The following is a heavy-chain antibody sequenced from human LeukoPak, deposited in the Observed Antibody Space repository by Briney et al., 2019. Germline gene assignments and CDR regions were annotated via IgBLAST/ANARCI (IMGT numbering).Heavy chain of an antibody. J-gene: IGHJ3*02. CDR3: ARQDGTYDAFDI. D-gene: IGHD5-24*01. V-gene: IGHV4-4*09. CDR1: GGSISSYY. Sequence: PSETLSLTCTVSGGSISSYYWSWIRQPPGKGLEWIGYIYTSGSTNYNPSLKSRVTISVDTSKNQFSLKLSSVTAADTAVYYCARQDGTYDAFDIRGQGTMVTVSS. CDR2: IYTSGST.